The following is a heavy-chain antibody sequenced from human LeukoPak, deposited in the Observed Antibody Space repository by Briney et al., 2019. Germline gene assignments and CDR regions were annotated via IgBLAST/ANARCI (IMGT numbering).Heavy chain of an antibody. CDR3: ARDGDGSGSYYFSAFDY. CDR2: IIPIFGTA. CDR1: GGTFSSYA. J-gene: IGHJ4*02. V-gene: IGHV1-69*06. D-gene: IGHD3-10*01. Sequence: ASVKVSCKASGGTFSSYAISWERQAPGQGLEWMGGIIPIFGTANYAQKFQGRVTITADKSTSTAYMELSSLRSEDTAVYYCARDGDGSGSYYFSAFDYWGQGTLVTVSS.